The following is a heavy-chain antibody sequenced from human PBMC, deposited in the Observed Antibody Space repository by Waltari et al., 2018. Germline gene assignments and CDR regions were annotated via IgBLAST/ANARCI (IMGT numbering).Heavy chain of an antibody. CDR1: GFTFDDYA. V-gene: IGHV3-9*01. CDR2: ISWNSGSI. CDR3: AKDSSSWYGALDY. D-gene: IGHD6-13*01. J-gene: IGHJ4*02. Sequence: EVQLVASGGGLVQPGRSLRLSCAASGFTFDDYAMHWVRQAPGKGLEWVSGISWNSGSIGYADSVKGRFTISRDNAKNSLYLQMNSLRAEDTALYYCAKDSSSWYGALDYWGQGTLVTVSS.